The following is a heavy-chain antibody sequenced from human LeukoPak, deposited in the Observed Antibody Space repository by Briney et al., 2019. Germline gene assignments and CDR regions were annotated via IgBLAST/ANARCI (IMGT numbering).Heavy chain of an antibody. CDR1: GGSTSSGGYY. D-gene: IGHD3-22*01. Sequence: SETLSLTCTVSGGSTSSGGYYWSWIRQPPGKGLEWIGRIYTSGSTNYNPSLKSRVTMSVDTSKNQFSLKLSSVTAADTAVYYCARDRDYDSSGYYFVGFDYWGQGTLVTVSS. CDR2: IYTSGST. J-gene: IGHJ4*02. V-gene: IGHV4-61*02. CDR3: ARDRDYDSSGYYFVGFDY.